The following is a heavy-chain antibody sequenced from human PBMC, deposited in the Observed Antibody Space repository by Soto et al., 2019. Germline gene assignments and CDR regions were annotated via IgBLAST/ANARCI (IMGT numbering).Heavy chain of an antibody. CDR3: AKDIASSSSASVGGFIDY. D-gene: IGHD6-6*01. Sequence: VQLVECGGVVVQPGGSLRLSCAASGFTFDDYTMHWVRQAPGKGLEWVSLISWDGGSTYYADSVKGRFTISRDNSKNSLYLQMNSLRTEDTALYYCAKDIASSSSASVGGFIDYWGQGTLVTVSS. CDR2: ISWDGGST. CDR1: GFTFDDYT. J-gene: IGHJ4*02. V-gene: IGHV3-43*01.